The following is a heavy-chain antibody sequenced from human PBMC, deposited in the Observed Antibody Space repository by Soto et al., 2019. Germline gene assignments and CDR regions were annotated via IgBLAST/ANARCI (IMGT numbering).Heavy chain of an antibody. J-gene: IGHJ5*02. CDR1: GFTFSSYA. D-gene: IGHD3-3*01. CDR2: ISGQSKNT. CDR3: ATNPGHDFWSYNWFDP. Sequence: LASGGGLVQPGGSLRLACGASGFTFSSYAMRWVRYAPGKGLEWVSGISGQSKNTYYSDSVKGRFTISRDNSKNTLYLQLDSLRAEDTALYFCATNPGHDFWSYNWFDPWGQGNQVTVSS. V-gene: IGHV3-23*01.